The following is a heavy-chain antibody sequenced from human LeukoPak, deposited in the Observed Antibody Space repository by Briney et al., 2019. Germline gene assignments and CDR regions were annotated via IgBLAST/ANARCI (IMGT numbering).Heavy chain of an antibody. CDR2: ISGSGGST. J-gene: IGHJ4*01. CDR1: GFTFNTYA. CDR3: AKEKQTGMYYFDY. D-gene: IGHD3-10*01. V-gene: IGHV3-23*01. Sequence: GGSLRLSCAVSGFTFNTYAMTWVRQAPGKGLEWVSIISGSGGSTDYADSVRGRFTISRDNSKNTLYLQMNSLRAEDTAVYYCAKEKQTGMYYFDYWGHGTLVTVSS.